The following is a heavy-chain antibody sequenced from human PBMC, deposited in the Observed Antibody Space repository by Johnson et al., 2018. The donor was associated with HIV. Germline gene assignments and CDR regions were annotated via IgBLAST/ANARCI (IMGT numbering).Heavy chain of an antibody. CDR3: ARDQDWGYYDTTAFDI. Sequence: VQLVESGGGLVQPGGSLRLSCSASGFSVSSNYMTWVRQAPGKGLEWVSVIYSGGNTYYADSVKGRFTISRDNAKNSLYLQMNSLRVEDTAVYYCARDQDWGYYDTTAFDIWGQGTMVTVSS. D-gene: IGHD3-16*01. CDR2: IYSGGNT. V-gene: IGHV3-66*01. J-gene: IGHJ3*02. CDR1: GFSVSSNY.